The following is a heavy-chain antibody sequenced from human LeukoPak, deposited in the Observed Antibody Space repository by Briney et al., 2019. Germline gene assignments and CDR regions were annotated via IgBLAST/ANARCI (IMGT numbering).Heavy chain of an antibody. D-gene: IGHD3-22*01. CDR2: INPNSGGT. Sequence: ASVKVSCKASGYTFTGYYMHWVRQAPGQGLEWMGWINPNSGGTNYAQKFQGRVTMTRDTSISTAYMELSSLRSEDTAVYYCARVGGYYDSSGYAYWGQGTLVTVSS. CDR3: ARVGGYYDSSGYAY. V-gene: IGHV1-2*02. CDR1: GYTFTGYY. J-gene: IGHJ4*02.